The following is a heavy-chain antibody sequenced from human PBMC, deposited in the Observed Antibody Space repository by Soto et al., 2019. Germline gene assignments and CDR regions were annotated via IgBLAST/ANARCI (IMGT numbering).Heavy chain of an antibody. CDR2: IWYDGSNK. CDR3: ARASRREGHDAFDI. D-gene: IGHD3-10*01. J-gene: IGHJ3*02. V-gene: IGHV3-33*01. Sequence: GGSLRLSCAASGFTFSSYGMHWVRQAPGKGLEWVAVIWYDGSNKYYADSVKDRFTISRDNSKNTLYLQMNSLRAEDTAVYYCARASRREGHDAFDIWGQGTMVTVSS. CDR1: GFTFSSYG.